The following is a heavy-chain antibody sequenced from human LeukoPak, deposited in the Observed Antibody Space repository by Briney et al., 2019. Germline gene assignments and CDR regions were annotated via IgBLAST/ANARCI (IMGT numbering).Heavy chain of an antibody. D-gene: IGHD3-9*01. CDR1: GYTFTSSG. CDR2: ISAYNGNT. Sequence: GASVKVSCKASGYTFTSSGISWVRQAPGQGLEWMGWISAYNGNTNYAQKLQGRVTMTTDTSTSTAYMELRSLRSDDTAVYYCARDRIYDILTGPSDYWGQGTLVTVSS. V-gene: IGHV1-18*01. J-gene: IGHJ4*02. CDR3: ARDRIYDILTGPSDY.